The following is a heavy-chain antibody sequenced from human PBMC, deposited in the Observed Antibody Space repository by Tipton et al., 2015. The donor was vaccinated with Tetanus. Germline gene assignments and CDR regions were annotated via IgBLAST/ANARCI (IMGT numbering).Heavy chain of an antibody. J-gene: IGHJ4*02. V-gene: IGHV4-59*01. D-gene: IGHD5-12*01. CDR2: VYHSGAT. CDR3: ARANNDYPKKGPFDY. Sequence: GLVKPSETLSLTCAVSGGSSSSFYWTWIRQPPGKEPEWVGYVYHSGATNYHPSLKSRLAISADTTKNQFSLNLRSVITADTAAYYCARANNDYPKKGPFDYWGQGILVIVSS. CDR1: GGSSSSFY.